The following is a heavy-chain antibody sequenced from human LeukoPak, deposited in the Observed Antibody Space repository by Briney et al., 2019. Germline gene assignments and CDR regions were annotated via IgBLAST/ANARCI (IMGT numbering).Heavy chain of an antibody. D-gene: IGHD4-17*01. CDR3: ARVWRTVTKYNWFDP. Sequence: GASVKVSCKASGGTFSSYAISWVRQAPGQGLEWMGGIIPIFGTANYAQKFQGRVTITADESTSTAYMELSSLRSEDTAVYYCARVWRTVTKYNWFDPWGQGTLVTVSS. J-gene: IGHJ5*02. V-gene: IGHV1-69*13. CDR2: IIPIFGTA. CDR1: GGTFSSYA.